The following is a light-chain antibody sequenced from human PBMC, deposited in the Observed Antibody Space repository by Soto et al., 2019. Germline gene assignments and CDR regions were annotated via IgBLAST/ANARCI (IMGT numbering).Light chain of an antibody. CDR2: GAS. V-gene: IGKV3-20*01. J-gene: IGKJ1*01. Sequence: EIVLTQSPGTLSLSPGDRATLSCRASQSVSSSYLAWYQQKPGQAPGLLIYGASSRATGIPDRFSGSGSGTDFTLTISRLEPEDFAVYYCQQYGRAPWKFGQGTKV. CDR3: QQYGRAPWK. CDR1: QSVSSSY.